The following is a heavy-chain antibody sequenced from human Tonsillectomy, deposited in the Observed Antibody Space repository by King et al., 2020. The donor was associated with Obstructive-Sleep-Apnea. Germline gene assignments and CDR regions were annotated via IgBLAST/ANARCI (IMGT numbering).Heavy chain of an antibody. V-gene: IGHV3-33*06. D-gene: IGHD3-10*01. CDR1: GLTFSSYG. Sequence: QLVQSGGGVVQPGRSLRLSCAASGLTFSSYGMHWVRQAPGKGLEWVAVIWYDGSNKYYADSVKGRFTISRDNSKNTLYLQMNILRVEDTAVYYCAKERGQARWYINLWGRGTLVTVSS. J-gene: IGHJ2*01. CDR3: AKERGQARWYINL. CDR2: IWYDGSNK.